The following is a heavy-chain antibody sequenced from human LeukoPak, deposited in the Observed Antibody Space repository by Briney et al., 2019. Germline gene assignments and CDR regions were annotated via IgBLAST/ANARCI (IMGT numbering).Heavy chain of an antibody. CDR3: AKGRRGYGVFVNWFDP. CDR1: GFTFSSYA. CDR2: ISGSGGST. Sequence: GGSLRLSCAASGFTFSSYAMSWVRQAPGKGLEWVSAISGSGGSTYYADSVKGRFTISRDNSKNTLYLQMNSLRAEDTAVYYCAKGRRGYGVFVNWFDPWGQGTLVTVSS. D-gene: IGHD4-17*01. V-gene: IGHV3-23*01. J-gene: IGHJ5*02.